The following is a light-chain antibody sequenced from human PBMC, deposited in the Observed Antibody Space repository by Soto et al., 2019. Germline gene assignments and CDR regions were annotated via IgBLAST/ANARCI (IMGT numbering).Light chain of an antibody. V-gene: IGKV3-20*01. Sequence: ELLMTQSPATLSVFPGARATLSCRASQSVSSYLAWYQQKPGQPPSLLIYGASTRATGIPDRFSGGGSGTVFTLTISRLEPEDFAVDYCQQYGSSGTFGQGTKVDIK. CDR3: QQYGSSGT. CDR1: QSVSSY. J-gene: IGKJ1*01. CDR2: GAS.